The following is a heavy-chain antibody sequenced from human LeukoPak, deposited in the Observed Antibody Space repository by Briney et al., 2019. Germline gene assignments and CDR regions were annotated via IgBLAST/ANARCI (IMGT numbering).Heavy chain of an antibody. J-gene: IGHJ4*02. Sequence: SETLSLTCTVSGGSISSYYWSWIRQPPGKGLEWIGYIYYSGSTNYNPSLKSRVTISVDTSKNQFSLKLSSVTAADTAVYYCAKDQGGYDYCDYWGQGTLVTVSS. CDR1: GGSISSYY. D-gene: IGHD5-12*01. V-gene: IGHV4-59*01. CDR3: AKDQGGYDYCDY. CDR2: IYYSGST.